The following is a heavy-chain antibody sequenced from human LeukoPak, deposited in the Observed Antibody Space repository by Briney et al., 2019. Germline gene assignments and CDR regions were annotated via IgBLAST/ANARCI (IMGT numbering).Heavy chain of an antibody. CDR1: GGSISSSSYY. CDR2: IYYSGST. V-gene: IGHV4-39*07. J-gene: IGHJ6*03. Sequence: PSETLSLTCTVSGGSISSSSYYWGWIRQPPGKGLEWIGSIYYSGSTYYNPSLKSRVTISVDTSKNQFSLKLSSVTAADTAVYYCARDLREGSSGYYGGGYYYYMDVWGKGTTVTVSS. D-gene: IGHD3-22*01. CDR3: ARDLREGSSGYYGGGYYYYMDV.